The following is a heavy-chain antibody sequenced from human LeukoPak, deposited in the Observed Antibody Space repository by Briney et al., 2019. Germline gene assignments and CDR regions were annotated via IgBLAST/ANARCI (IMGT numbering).Heavy chain of an antibody. Sequence: ASETLSLTCTVSGGSVSSGSYYWSWIRQPPGKGLEWTGHIHYSGSTNYNPSLKSRVTISVDTSKNQFSLNLTSVTAADTAVYYCARGGAFDGYNFPDWGQGTLVTVSS. CDR2: IHYSGST. D-gene: IGHD5-24*01. CDR1: GGSVSSGSYY. J-gene: IGHJ4*02. V-gene: IGHV4-61*01. CDR3: ARGGAFDGYNFPD.